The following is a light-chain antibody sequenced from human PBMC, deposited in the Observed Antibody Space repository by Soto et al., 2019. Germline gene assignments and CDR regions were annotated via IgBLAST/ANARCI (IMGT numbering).Light chain of an antibody. V-gene: IGKV3-20*01. J-gene: IGKJ1*01. CDR3: QQYGSSPRT. CDR1: PSVSSSY. CDR2: GAS. Sequence: EIVLTQSPGTLSLSPGERATLSCRASPSVSSSYLAWYQQKPGQAPRPLLYGASSRATGIPDRFSGSGSGTDFTLTISRLEPEDFAVYYCQQYGSSPRTFGQGTKVEIK.